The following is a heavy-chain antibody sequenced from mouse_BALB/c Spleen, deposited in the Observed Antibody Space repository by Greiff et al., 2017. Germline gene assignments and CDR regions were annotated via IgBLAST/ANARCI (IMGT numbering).Heavy chain of an antibody. D-gene: IGHD1-1*01. CDR3: ARRSTVVAPFDY. V-gene: IGHV5-6-2*01. J-gene: IGHJ2*01. Sequence: EVMLVESGGGLVKLGGSLKLSCAASGFTFSSYYMSWVRQTPEKRLELVAAINSNGGSTYYPDTVKGRFTISRDNAKNTLYLQMSSLKSEDTALYYCARRSTVVAPFDYWGQGTTLTVSS. CDR1: GFTFSSYY. CDR2: INSNGGST.